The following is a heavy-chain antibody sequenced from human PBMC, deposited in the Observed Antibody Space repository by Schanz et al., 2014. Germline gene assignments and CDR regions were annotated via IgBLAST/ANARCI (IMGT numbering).Heavy chain of an antibody. CDR1: GFTFSSYG. J-gene: IGHJ4*02. CDR3: ARGSGTFDS. V-gene: IGHV3-33*01. D-gene: IGHD3-3*01. Sequence: LVESGGGVVQPGRSLRLSCAASGFTFSSYGMHWVRQVPGKGLEWVAVVCYDGSKKYYADSVKGRFTISRDNSDNTLYLQMNNLRAEDTAVYYCARGSGTFDSWGQGTLVTVSS. CDR2: VCYDGSKK.